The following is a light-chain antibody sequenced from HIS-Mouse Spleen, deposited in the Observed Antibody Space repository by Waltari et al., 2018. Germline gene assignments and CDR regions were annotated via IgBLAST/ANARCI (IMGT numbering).Light chain of an antibody. V-gene: IGLV1-47*01. CDR3: CSYAGSYTFRV. Sequence: QSVLTQPPSASGTPGQRVTISCSGSRSNIGSNYVYWYQQLPGTAPKLLIYRNNQRPSGVPDRFSGSKSGTSASLTISGLQAEDEADYYCCSYAGSYTFRVFGGGTKLTVL. CDR1: RSNIGSNY. J-gene: IGLJ3*02. CDR2: RNN.